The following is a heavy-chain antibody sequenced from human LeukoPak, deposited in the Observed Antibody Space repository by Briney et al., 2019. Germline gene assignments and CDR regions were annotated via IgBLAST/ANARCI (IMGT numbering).Heavy chain of an antibody. CDR3: ALLTVRGPFDY. CDR2: INPSGGST. D-gene: IGHD4-17*01. Sequence: ASVKVSCKASGYTFTSYYMHWVRQAPGQGLEWMGVINPSGGSTTYAQKFQGRVTMTRDTSTSTLYMEVSSLRSEDTAVYYCALLTVRGPFDYWGQGTLVTVSS. J-gene: IGHJ4*02. CDR1: GYTFTSYY. V-gene: IGHV1-46*01.